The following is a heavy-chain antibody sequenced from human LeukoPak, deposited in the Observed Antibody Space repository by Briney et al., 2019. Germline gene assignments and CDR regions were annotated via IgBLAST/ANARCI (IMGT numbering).Heavy chain of an antibody. J-gene: IGHJ6*02. CDR2: IIPIFGTA. Sequence: GSSVKVSCKASGGTFSSYAISWVRQAPGQGLEWMGGIIPIFGTANYAQKFQGRVTITADEPTSTAYMELSSLRSEDTAVYYCARTEKPVYYYYGMDVWGQGTTVTVSS. CDR1: GGTFSSYA. CDR3: ARTEKPVYYYYGMDV. V-gene: IGHV1-69*01.